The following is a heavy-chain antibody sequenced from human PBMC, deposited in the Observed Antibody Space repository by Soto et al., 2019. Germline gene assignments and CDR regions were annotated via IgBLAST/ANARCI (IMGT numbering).Heavy chain of an antibody. CDR1: GFTFSHLG. D-gene: IGHD1-26*01. CDR3: VRDGVGATTFSGYFYS. CDR2: LRHEGSNI. Sequence: PGGSLRLSCEASGFTFSHLGMHWVRQAPGKGLECVAFLRHEGSNIEYADSVKGRFTIARDSYKNMLYLQMDSLRVEDTAVYYCVRDGVGATTFSGYFYSCAQGILVTVSS. J-gene: IGHJ4*03. V-gene: IGHV3-30*02.